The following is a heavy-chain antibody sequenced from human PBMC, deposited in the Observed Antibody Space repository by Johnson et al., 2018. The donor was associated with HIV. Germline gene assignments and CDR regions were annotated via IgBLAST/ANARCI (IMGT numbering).Heavy chain of an antibody. CDR3: GREGKYLAGAEDAFDI. J-gene: IGHJ3*02. CDR2: IRYDGTNN. V-gene: IGHV3-30*02. CDR1: GFTFSSFG. Sequence: QMQLVESGGGVVQPGGSLRLSCAASGFTFSSFGMHWVRQAPGKGLEWVAFIRYDGTNNYYEDSVKGRFTITRDTSKNTLYLQKNSRRAEDTAVYYCGREGKYLAGAEDAFDIWGQGTMVTVSS. D-gene: IGHD2/OR15-2a*01.